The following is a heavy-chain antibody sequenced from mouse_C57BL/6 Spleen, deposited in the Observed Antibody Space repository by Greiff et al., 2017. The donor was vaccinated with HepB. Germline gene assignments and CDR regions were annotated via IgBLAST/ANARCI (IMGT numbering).Heavy chain of an antibody. V-gene: IGHV1-69*01. Sequence: VQLQQSGAELVMPGASVKLSCKASGYTFTSYWMHWVKQRPGQGLEWIGEIDPSDSYTNYNQKFKGKSTLTVDKSSSTAYMQLSSLTSEDSAVYYCARSGYYGSSWYFDVWGTGTTVTVSS. J-gene: IGHJ1*03. CDR2: IDPSDSYT. CDR3: ARSGYYGSSWYFDV. D-gene: IGHD1-1*01. CDR1: GYTFTSYW.